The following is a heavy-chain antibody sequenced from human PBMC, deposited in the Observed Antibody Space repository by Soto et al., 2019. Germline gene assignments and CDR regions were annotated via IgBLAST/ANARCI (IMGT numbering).Heavy chain of an antibody. Sequence: SETLSLTCAVSGGSFSGYYWSWIRQPPGKGLEWIGEINHSGSTNYNPSLKSRFTISVDTSKKQFSLKLSSVTAADTAVYYCARGVDSSSSEYFQHWGQGTLVTVSS. D-gene: IGHD6-6*01. CDR1: GGSFSGYY. J-gene: IGHJ1*01. CDR3: ARGVDSSSSEYFQH. CDR2: INHSGST. V-gene: IGHV4-34*01.